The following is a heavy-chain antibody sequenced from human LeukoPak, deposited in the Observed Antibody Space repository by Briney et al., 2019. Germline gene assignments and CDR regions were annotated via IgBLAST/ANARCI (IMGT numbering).Heavy chain of an antibody. CDR2: IIPIFGIA. CDR3: ARGGSYYGMDV. CDR1: GGTFSSYA. J-gene: IGHJ6*02. Sequence: ASVKVSCKASGGTFSSYAISWVRQAPGQGLEWMGRIIPIFGIANYAQKFQGRVTMTTDTSTSTAYMELRSLRSDDTAVYYCARGGSYYGMDVWGQGTTVTVSS. V-gene: IGHV1-69*04.